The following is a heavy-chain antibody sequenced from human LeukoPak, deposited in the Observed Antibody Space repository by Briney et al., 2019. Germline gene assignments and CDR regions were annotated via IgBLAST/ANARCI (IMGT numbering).Heavy chain of an antibody. CDR1: GDSINSLDL. J-gene: IGHJ4*02. CDR2: MYLSGTT. D-gene: IGHD3-22*01. Sequence: PSQTLSLTCTVSGDSINSLDLWSWVRQPPGKGLGWIGEMYLSGTTHSNPSVKSRVTISIDKSKNQFFLHLSSVTAADTAVYYCAGLVGRYSSGLYYYYFDYWGQGTLVTVSS. V-gene: IGHV4-4*02. CDR3: AGLVGRYSSGLYYYYFDY.